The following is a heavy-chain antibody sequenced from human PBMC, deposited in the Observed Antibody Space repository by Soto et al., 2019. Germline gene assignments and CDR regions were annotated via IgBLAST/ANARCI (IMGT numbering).Heavy chain of an antibody. V-gene: IGHV4-39*01. CDR1: GGSVSGSYYY. CDR3: ATVVIPGTRHTDFDS. J-gene: IGHJ5*01. CDR2: VFHTGFT. D-gene: IGHD4-4*01. Sequence: SETLSLTCAVSGGSVSGSYYYWAWLRQSPGKGPEWIGSVFHTGFTSYNPSLESRVSVSVDTSKSQFSLNLTSVTATDTAVYYCATVVIPGTRHTDFDSRGQGVSVTVSS.